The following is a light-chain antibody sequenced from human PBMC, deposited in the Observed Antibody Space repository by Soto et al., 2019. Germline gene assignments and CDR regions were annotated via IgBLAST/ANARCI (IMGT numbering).Light chain of an antibody. J-gene: IGKJ4*02. CDR3: QQYGSSVQ. Sequence: EIVLTQSPDTLSLSPGERATLSCRASQSVTRKYLAWYQQKPGQAPRLLIHGASNRATGIPDRFSGSGSGTDFTLTISRLEPEDFALYYCQQYGSSVQFGGGTKVEIK. V-gene: IGKV3-20*01. CDR1: QSVTRKY. CDR2: GAS.